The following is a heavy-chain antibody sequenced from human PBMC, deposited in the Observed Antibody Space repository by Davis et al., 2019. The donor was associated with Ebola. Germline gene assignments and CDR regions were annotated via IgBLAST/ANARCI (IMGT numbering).Heavy chain of an antibody. CDR1: GYTFASYY. CDR2: INPSGRTT. CDR3: ARAQFPTTSDR. J-gene: IGHJ5*02. Sequence: ASVKVSCKASGYTFASYYIHWVRQPPGQGLEWVGIINPSGRTTSYTQKFQGRITMTRDTSTSTAYMDLSSLRSEDTAVYYCARAQFPTTSDRWGQGTLVTVSS. V-gene: IGHV1-46*01. D-gene: IGHD1-1*01.